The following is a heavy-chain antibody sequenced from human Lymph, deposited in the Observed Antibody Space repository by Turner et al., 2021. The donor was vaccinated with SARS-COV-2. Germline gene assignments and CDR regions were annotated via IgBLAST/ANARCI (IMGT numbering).Heavy chain of an antibody. Sequence: QVQLVQSGAEVKQPGASVKVSCKVSGYTLTELTIHWVRQAPGKGLEWMGGFDPEDGGTIYAQEFQGRVTMTEDTATDTAYMELSSLRSEDTAVYYCATLKSNWKILTGRYYFDFWGQGTLVTVSS. CDR1: GYTLTELT. CDR2: FDPEDGGT. J-gene: IGHJ4*02. V-gene: IGHV1-24*01. D-gene: IGHD1-20*01. CDR3: ATLKSNWKILTGRYYFDF.